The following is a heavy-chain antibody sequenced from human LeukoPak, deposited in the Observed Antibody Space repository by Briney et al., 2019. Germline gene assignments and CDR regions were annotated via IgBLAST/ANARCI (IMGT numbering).Heavy chain of an antibody. J-gene: IGHJ6*02. V-gene: IGHV4-30-4*01. CDR3: ARHPFCSVTTCYGSIHYYGMDI. Sequence: PQTLSLTCTVSGGSISSGDYYWSWIRQPPGKGLEWIGYIYYSGSTYYNPSLKSRVTISVDTSKNQFSLKLSSVTAADTAVYYCARHPFCSVTTCYGSIHYYGMDIWGQGTTVTVSS. CDR1: GGSISSGDYY. CDR2: IYYSGST. D-gene: IGHD2-2*01.